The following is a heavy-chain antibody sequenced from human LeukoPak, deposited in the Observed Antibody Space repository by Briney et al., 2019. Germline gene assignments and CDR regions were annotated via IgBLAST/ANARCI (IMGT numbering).Heavy chain of an antibody. V-gene: IGHV4-4*07. CDR2: IYTSGST. CDR1: GGSISCYY. CDR3: AAHFEFNRGGYYGMDV. Sequence: SETLSLTCTVSGGSISCYYWSWIRQPAGKGLEWIGRIYTSGSTNYNPSLKSRVTMSVDTSKNQFSLKLSSVTAADTAVYYCAAHFEFNRGGYYGMDVWGQGTTVTVSS. J-gene: IGHJ6*02.